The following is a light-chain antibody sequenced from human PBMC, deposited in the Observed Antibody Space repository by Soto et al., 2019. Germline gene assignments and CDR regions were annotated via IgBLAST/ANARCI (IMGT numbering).Light chain of an antibody. CDR1: ESVDFH. J-gene: IGKJ5*01. V-gene: IGKV3-11*01. Sequence: KATLSLRASESVDFHLAWYQQKPGQAPRLLIYDASVRATGTPARFSGSGSWTDLTLAISRVQPADFALYSSQQSSDWPTSAPGTRLEIK. CDR2: DAS. CDR3: QQSSDWPT.